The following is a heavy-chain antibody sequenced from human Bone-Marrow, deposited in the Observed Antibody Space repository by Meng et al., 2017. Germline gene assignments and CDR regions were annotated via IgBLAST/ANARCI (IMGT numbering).Heavy chain of an antibody. Sequence: ASVKVSCKDSGYTFTAYYMHWVRQAPGQGLEWMGWINPNSGGTNYAQKFQGRVTMTRDTSISTAYMEVSSLRSDATAVYYCARGFIIAVPGNWFDPCGQGTLVTVSS. CDR3: ARGFIIAVPGNWFDP. CDR2: INPNSGGT. V-gene: IGHV1-2*02. J-gene: IGHJ5*01. CDR1: GYTFTAYY. D-gene: IGHD6-13*01.